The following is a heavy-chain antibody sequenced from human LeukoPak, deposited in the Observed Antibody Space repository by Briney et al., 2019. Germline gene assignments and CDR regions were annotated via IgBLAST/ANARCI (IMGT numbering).Heavy chain of an antibody. CDR3: GSGNYLVY. D-gene: IGHD1-26*01. CDR2: ISYGGSND. V-gene: IGHV3-30*03. Sequence: GGSLRLSCAASGFTFSSFGMHWVRQAPGKGLEWVAFISYGGSNDYYADSVKGRFTISRDNSKNTLYLQMNSLRAEDTAVYYCGSGNYLVYWGQGTLVTFSS. J-gene: IGHJ4*02. CDR1: GFTFSSFG.